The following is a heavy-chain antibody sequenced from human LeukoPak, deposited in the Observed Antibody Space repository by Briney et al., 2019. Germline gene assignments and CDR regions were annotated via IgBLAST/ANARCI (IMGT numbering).Heavy chain of an antibody. CDR2: IYPRGSDV. CDR1: GYSFNTYW. V-gene: IGHV5-51*01. Sequence: GESLKISCKGSGYSFNTYWIGWVRQMPGKGLEWMGIIYPRGSDVRYSPSFQGQVTISADTSTSAAYLQWSSLKVSDTAIYYCARHLAPFDYWGQGTLVTVSS. J-gene: IGHJ4*02. CDR3: ARHLAPFDY.